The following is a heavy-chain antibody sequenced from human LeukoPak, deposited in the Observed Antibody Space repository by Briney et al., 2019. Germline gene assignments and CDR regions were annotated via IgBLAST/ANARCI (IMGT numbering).Heavy chain of an antibody. Sequence: PGGSLRLSCAASGFTFSDYSMSWVRQAPGTGLEWVANIKQDGTEKHYMDSVKGRFTIYRDNAKNSLFLQMNSPRAEDTAVYYCASNGAYGNNYSDYWGQGTLVTVSS. V-gene: IGHV3-7*01. CDR1: GFTFSDYS. CDR3: ASNGAYGNNYSDY. J-gene: IGHJ4*02. D-gene: IGHD1/OR15-1a*01. CDR2: IKQDGTEK.